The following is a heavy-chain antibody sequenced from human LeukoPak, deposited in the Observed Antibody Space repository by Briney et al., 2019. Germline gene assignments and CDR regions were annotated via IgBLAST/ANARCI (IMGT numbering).Heavy chain of an antibody. V-gene: IGHV3-23*01. CDR3: ATDGAGFDT. CDR1: GSTFSSYA. CDR2: ISGNGAGT. Sequence: GGSLRLSCAASGSTFSSYAMTWVRQAPGKGLEWVSAISGNGAGTYYADSVKGRFTISRDNSRNTLFLQMNSLRAEDTAVYYCATDGAGFDTWGQGVLVTVSS. J-gene: IGHJ5*02.